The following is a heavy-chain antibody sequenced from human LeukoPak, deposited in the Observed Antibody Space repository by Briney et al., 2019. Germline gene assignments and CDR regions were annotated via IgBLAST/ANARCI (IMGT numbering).Heavy chain of an antibody. V-gene: IGHV1-3*01. J-gene: IGHJ3*01. CDR2: INAGNGNT. CDR1: GYTFTSYA. D-gene: IGHD3-10*01. Sequence: VASVKVSCKASGYTFTSYAMHWVRQAPGQRLEWMGWINAGNGNTKYSQKFQGRVTMTTDTSTTTAYMELRSLRSDDTAVYYCARKGTGLAFDVWGQGTMVTVSS. CDR3: ARKGTGLAFDV.